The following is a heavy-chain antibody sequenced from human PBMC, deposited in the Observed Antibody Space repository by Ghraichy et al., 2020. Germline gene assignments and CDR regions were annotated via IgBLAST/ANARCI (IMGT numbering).Heavy chain of an antibody. V-gene: IGHV4-34*01. D-gene: IGHD2-2*01. CDR1: GGSFSGYY. CDR3: ARETEGYCSSTSCYYFDY. Sequence: SETLSLTCAVYGGSFSGYYWSWIRQPPGKGLEWIGEINHSGSTNYNPYLKSRVTISVDTSKNQFSLKLSSVTAADTAVYYCARETEGYCSSTSCYYFDYWGQGTLVTVSS. J-gene: IGHJ4*02. CDR2: INHSGST.